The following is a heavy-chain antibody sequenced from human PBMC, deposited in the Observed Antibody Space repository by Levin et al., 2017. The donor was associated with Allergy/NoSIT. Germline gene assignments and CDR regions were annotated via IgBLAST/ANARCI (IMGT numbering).Heavy chain of an antibody. D-gene: IGHD1-26*01. J-gene: IGHJ4*02. CDR1: GFTFGDYA. Sequence: GESLKISCTASGFTFGDYAMSWVRQAPGKGLEWVGFIRSKAYGGTTEYAASVKGRFTISRDDSKSIAYLQMNSLKTEDTAVYYCTTQVVSDVQWELTGGWGQGTLVTVSS. CDR3: TTQVVSDVQWELTGG. V-gene: IGHV3-49*04. CDR2: IRSKAYGGTT.